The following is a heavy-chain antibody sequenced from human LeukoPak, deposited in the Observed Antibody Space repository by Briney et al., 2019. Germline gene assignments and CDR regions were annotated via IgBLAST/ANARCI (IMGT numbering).Heavy chain of an antibody. CDR1: GFTFMSYS. CDR3: ARGIVVVVAATSNWFDP. D-gene: IGHD2-15*01. CDR2: ISSSSSSYI. J-gene: IGHJ5*02. V-gene: IGHV3-21*01. Sequence: GGSLRLSCAASGFTFMSYSMNWVRQAPGKGLEWVSSISSSSSSYIYYADSVKGRFTISRDNAKNSLYLQMNSLRAEDTAVYYCARGIVVVVAATSNWFDPWGQGTLVTVSS.